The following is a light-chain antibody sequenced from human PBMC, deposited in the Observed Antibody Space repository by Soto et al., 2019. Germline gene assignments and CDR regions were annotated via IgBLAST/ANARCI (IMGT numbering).Light chain of an antibody. Sequence: DIQMTQSPSSLSASIGDRVTITCQASQDITKHLTWYQQKPGKAPKVLIYDASTFETGVPSRFIGIASRTYFTFAISGLQPEDVAIYYCEQYHDPLFSFGAVSKVEIK. CDR2: DAS. V-gene: IGKV1-33*01. J-gene: IGKJ4*01. CDR1: QDITKH. CDR3: EQYHDPLFS.